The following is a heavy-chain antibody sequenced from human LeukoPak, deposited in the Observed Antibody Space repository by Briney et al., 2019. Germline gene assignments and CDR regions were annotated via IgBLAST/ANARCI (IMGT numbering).Heavy chain of an antibody. J-gene: IGHJ5*02. CDR2: TYYRSTWYN. V-gene: IGHV6-1*01. CDR1: GDSVSSNSVT. D-gene: IGHD1-14*01. CDR3: AKETPNTGWFDP. Sequence: SQTLSLTCAISGDSVSSNSVTWNWIRQSPSRGLEWLGRTYYRSTWYNDYAVSVRGRITVNPDTSKNQFSLHLNSVTPEDTAIYYCAKETPNTGWFDPWGQGTLVTVSS.